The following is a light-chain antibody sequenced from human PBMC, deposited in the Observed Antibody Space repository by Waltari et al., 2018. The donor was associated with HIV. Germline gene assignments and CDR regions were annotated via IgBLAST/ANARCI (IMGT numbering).Light chain of an antibody. V-gene: IGLV2-23*01. CDR3: CAYAGGLE. J-gene: IGLJ2*01. CDR2: EDN. CDR1: SSAPGNYNL. Sequence: QSALTQPASVSGSPGQSLTISCTGTSSAPGNYNLVSWYQLYPGKAPKLIIYEDNKRPSGVSNRFSGSKSADTASLTISGLQAEDEADYYCCAYAGGLEFGGGTKLTVL.